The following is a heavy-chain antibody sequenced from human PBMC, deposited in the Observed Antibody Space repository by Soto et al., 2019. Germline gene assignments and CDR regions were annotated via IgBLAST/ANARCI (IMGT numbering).Heavy chain of an antibody. V-gene: IGHV3-33*01. D-gene: IGHD2-15*01. CDR3: ARQVVVVVASSPDAFDI. J-gene: IGHJ3*02. Sequence: QVQLVESGGGVVQPGRSLRLSCAASGFTFSSYGMHWVRQAPGKGLEWVAVIWSDGSNKYYADSVKGRFTISRDNSKNTLYLQMNSLRAEDTAVYYCARQVVVVVASSPDAFDIWGQGTMVTVSS. CDR1: GFTFSSYG. CDR2: IWSDGSNK.